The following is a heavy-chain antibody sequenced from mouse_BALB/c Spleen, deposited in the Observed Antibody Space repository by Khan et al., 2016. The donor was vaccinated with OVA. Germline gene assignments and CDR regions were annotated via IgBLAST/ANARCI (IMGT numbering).Heavy chain of an antibody. J-gene: IGHJ3*01. CDR2: IDPANGNT. Sequence: VQLKESGAELVKPGASVKLSCTASGFNIKDTYMHWVKQRPEQGLEWIGRIDPANGNTKYDPKFQDKATITADTSSNTAYLQLSSLTSEDTAVYYCATLYGNSFAYWGQGTLVSVSA. V-gene: IGHV14-3*02. CDR3: ATLYGNSFAY. D-gene: IGHD2-10*02. CDR1: GFNIKDTY.